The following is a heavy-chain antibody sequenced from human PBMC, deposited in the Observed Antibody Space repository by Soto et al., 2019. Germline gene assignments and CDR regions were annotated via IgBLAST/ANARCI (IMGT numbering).Heavy chain of an antibody. CDR1: EGTFSIYT. CDR3: ASRTRYRGYSYGSDAFDI. D-gene: IGHD5-18*01. V-gene: IGHV1-69*02. Sequence: QVQLVQSGAEVKKPGSSVKVSCKASEGTFSIYTISWVRQAPGQGLEWMRRIIPIIGIANYAQKFQGRVTITEDKSTRTEYMELSSLRSEDTAVYYCASRTRYRGYSYGSDAFDIWGQGTMVTVS. J-gene: IGHJ3*02. CDR2: IIPIIGIA.